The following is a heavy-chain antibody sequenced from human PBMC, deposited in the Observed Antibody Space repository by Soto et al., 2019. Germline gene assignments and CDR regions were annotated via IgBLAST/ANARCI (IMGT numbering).Heavy chain of an antibody. CDR1: GGSISGGVHS. J-gene: IGHJ4*02. CDR3: ARHNAVAASSFDY. Sequence: SETLSLTCTASGGSISGGVHSWSWIRQPPGKGLEWIGHIFDSGSTYYNPSLKSRLTISVDTSKNQFSLRLSSVTAADTAVYYCARHNAVAASSFDYWGQGTLVTVSS. CDR2: IFDSGST. V-gene: IGHV4-30-4*01. D-gene: IGHD6-19*01.